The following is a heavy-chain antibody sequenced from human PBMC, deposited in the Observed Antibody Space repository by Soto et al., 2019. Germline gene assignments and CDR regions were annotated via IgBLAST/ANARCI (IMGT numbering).Heavy chain of an antibody. CDR1: GGSISSLY. D-gene: IGHD5-12*01. Sequence: QVQLQESGPGLVKPSETLSLTCTVSGGSISSLYWNWIRQPPGKGLEWIGSIFYSGSNTYNHSLKSRVPISVDAYKTQFPEKLTSVTAADTGVYYCARVREYSGSGNAFDIRGQGTIVPVSS. CDR3: ARVREYSGSGNAFDI. CDR2: IFYSGSN. V-gene: IGHV4-59*01. J-gene: IGHJ3*02.